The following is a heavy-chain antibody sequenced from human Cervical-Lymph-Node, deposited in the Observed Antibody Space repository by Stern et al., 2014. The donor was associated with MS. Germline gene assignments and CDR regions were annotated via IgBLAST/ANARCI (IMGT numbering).Heavy chain of an antibody. V-gene: IGHV4-59*08. CDR3: ARHRDFWSGYFEFGWLEP. Sequence: QLQLQESGPGLVKPSETLSLTCSVSGASMRNFYWSWIRQSPGKGLEWIGYFYYSGNTDYNPSLKSRVTISGDKSRNQISLKLSSVTAADTAIYYCARHRDFWSGYFEFGWLEPWGQGTLVTVSS. J-gene: IGHJ5*02. CDR1: GASMRNFY. D-gene: IGHD3-3*01. CDR2: FYYSGNT.